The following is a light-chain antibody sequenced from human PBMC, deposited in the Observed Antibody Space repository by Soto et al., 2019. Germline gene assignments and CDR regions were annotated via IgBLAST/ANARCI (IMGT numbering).Light chain of an antibody. Sequence: EILLTQSPSTLSLSPGEGVTLSCRASQSVTVNSLAWYQQKPGQAPRLLIYAASTRAAAVPDRFTGSGSGTDVALTISRLEPEDFGVYYCQQYSDSPLTSGPGTKVDIK. CDR3: QQYSDSPLT. J-gene: IGKJ3*01. CDR1: QSVTVNS. CDR2: AAS. V-gene: IGKV3-20*01.